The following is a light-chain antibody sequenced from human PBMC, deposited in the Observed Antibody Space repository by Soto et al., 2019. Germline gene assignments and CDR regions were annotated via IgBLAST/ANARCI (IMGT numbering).Light chain of an antibody. CDR2: WAS. CDR1: QSVLYSSNNKNY. V-gene: IGKV4-1*01. CDR3: QQYYSTPWT. J-gene: IGKJ1*01. Sequence: DIVMTQSPDSLAVSLGERATINCKSSQSVLYSSNNKNYLVWYQQKPGQPPKLLIYWASTREAGVPDRFSGSGSGTDFTLTTSSLQAEDVAVDYCQQYYSTPWTFGQGTKVEIK.